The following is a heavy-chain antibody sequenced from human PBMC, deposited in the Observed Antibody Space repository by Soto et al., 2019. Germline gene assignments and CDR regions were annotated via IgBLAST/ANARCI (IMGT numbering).Heavy chain of an antibody. D-gene: IGHD1-26*01. V-gene: IGHV3-23*01. Sequence: LRLSCAASGFTFSSYAMSWVRQAPGKGLEWVSAISGSGGSTYYADSVKGRFTISRDNSKNTLYLQMNSLRAEDTAVYYCAKDWEYYYGMDVWGQGTTVTVSS. CDR2: ISGSGGST. CDR1: GFTFSSYA. CDR3: AKDWEYYYGMDV. J-gene: IGHJ6*02.